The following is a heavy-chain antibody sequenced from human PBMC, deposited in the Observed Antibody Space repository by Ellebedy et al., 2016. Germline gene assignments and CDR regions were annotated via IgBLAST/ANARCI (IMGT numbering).Heavy chain of an antibody. CDR3: ARVGYSYGYLY. Sequence: SVKVSXKASRGTFSSYAISWVRQAPGQGLEWMGGIIPIFGTANYAQKFQGRVTITADESTSTAYMELSSLRSEDTAVYYCARVGYSYGYLYWGQGTLVTVSS. CDR2: IIPIFGTA. CDR1: RGTFSSYA. D-gene: IGHD5-18*01. J-gene: IGHJ4*02. V-gene: IGHV1-69*13.